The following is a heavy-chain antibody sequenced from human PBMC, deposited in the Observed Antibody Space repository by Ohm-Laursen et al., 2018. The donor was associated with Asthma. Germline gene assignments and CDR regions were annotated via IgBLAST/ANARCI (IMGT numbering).Heavy chain of an antibody. CDR1: GYTFSRYS. Sequence: PRLSCTASGYTFSRYSIHWVRQFPGKGLEWVASISTASTFIYYADSVRGRFTTSRDNAKNSVYLQMNSLRAEDTALYYCARIGPEWELPGREYSLHHWGEGTLVTVSS. CDR3: ARIGPEWELPGREYSLHH. CDR2: ISTASTFI. D-gene: IGHD1-26*01. J-gene: IGHJ1*01. V-gene: IGHV3-21*01.